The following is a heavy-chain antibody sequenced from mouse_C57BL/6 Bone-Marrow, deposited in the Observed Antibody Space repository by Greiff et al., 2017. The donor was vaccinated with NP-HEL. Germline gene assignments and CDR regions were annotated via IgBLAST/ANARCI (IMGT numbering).Heavy chain of an antibody. Sequence: EVQRVESGGDLVKPGGSLKLSCAASGFTFSSYGMSWVRQTPDKRLEWVATISSGGSYTYYPDSVKGRFPISRDNAKNTLYLQMSRLKSEDTAMYYCARHLLLRYYCDYWGQGTTLTVSS. CDR2: ISSGGSYT. D-gene: IGHD1-1*01. V-gene: IGHV5-6*01. J-gene: IGHJ2*01. CDR3: ARHLLLRYYCDY. CDR1: GFTFSSYG.